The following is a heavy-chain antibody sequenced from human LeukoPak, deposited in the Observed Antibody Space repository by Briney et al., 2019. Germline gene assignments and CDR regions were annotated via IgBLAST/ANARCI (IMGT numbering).Heavy chain of an antibody. D-gene: IGHD6-19*01. CDR1: GGSISGYF. CDR2: IYTSGST. Sequence: PSETLSLTCTVSGGSISGYFWSWIRQPAGKGLEWIGRIYTSGSTNYNPSLKSRVTMSADTYKNQFSLKLSSVTAADTAVYYCAREAAVAGRGFDYWGQGTLVTVSS. J-gene: IGHJ4*02. CDR3: AREAAVAGRGFDY. V-gene: IGHV4-4*07.